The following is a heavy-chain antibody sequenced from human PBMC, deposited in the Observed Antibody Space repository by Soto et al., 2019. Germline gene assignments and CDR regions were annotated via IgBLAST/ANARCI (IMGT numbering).Heavy chain of an antibody. J-gene: IGHJ6*02. CDR1: GFTFRSYG. CDR2: ISYDGSTK. Sequence: GGSLRLSCAASGFTFRSYGVHWVRQAPGKGLEWVAVISYDGSTKYYVDSVKGRFTISRDNSKNTLYLQMNGLRAEDTAVYYCAKDRRGHYDSTGYSTWRNSVYYYGLDVWGQGTTVTVSS. CDR3: AKDRRGHYDSTGYSTWRNSVYYYGLDV. D-gene: IGHD3-22*01. V-gene: IGHV3-30*18.